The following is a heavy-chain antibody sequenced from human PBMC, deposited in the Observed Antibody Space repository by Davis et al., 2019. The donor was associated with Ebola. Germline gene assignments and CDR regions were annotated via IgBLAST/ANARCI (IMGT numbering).Heavy chain of an antibody. J-gene: IGHJ2*01. CDR3: ARVSGFVTANWYFDL. CDR1: GGSISSHY. CDR2: VYYNGDA. Sequence: GSLRLSCLVSGGSISSHYWTWIRQPPGRGLEYIGYVYYNGDADYNPSLNSRVTISVATSENHLSLRLRSVTAEDTAVYYCARVSGFVTANWYFDLWGRGTLVTVSS. V-gene: IGHV4-59*11. D-gene: IGHD2-21*02.